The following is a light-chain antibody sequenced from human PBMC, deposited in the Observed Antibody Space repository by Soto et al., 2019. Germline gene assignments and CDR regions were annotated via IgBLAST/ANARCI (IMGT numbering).Light chain of an antibody. V-gene: IGKV1-39*01. Sequence: DIQMTQSPSSLSAYVGDRVTITCRASQSISSYLNWYQQKPGKAPKLLIYAASSLQSGVPSRFSGSGSGTDFTLTISSLQPEDFATYYCQQSYSTSTFGGGTKVDIK. CDR1: QSISSY. CDR2: AAS. CDR3: QQSYSTST. J-gene: IGKJ4*01.